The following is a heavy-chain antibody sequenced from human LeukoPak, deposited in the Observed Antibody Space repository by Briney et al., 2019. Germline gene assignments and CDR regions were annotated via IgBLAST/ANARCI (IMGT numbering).Heavy chain of an antibody. D-gene: IGHD6-13*01. CDR3: ATSIAAAGTFVPSPPPDY. CDR1: GFIFNNYE. V-gene: IGHV3-48*03. J-gene: IGHJ4*02. Sequence: GGSLRLSCAASGFIFNNYEMNWVRQAPGKGLEWLSYISSSGNLIYYAASVKGQFTISRDNAENSLYLQMNSLRAEDTAVYYCATSIAAAGTFVPSPPPDYWGQGTLVTVSS. CDR2: ISSSGNLI.